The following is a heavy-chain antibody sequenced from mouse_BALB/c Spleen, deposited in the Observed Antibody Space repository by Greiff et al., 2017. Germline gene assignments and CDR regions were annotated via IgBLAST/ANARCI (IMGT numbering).Heavy chain of an antibody. V-gene: IGHV5-6*02. Sequence: DVKLVESGGDLVKPGGSLKLSCAASGFTFSSYGMSCVRQTPDKRLEWVATISSGGSYTYYPDSVKGRFTISRDNAKNTLYLQMSSLKSEDTAMYYCARRDDGYYFDYWGQGTTLTVSS. CDR2: ISSGGSYT. J-gene: IGHJ2*01. D-gene: IGHD2-3*01. CDR3: ARRDDGYYFDY. CDR1: GFTFSSYG.